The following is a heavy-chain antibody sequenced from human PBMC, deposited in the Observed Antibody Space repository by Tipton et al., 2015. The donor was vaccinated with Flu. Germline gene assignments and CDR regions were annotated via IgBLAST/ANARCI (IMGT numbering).Heavy chain of an antibody. CDR3: ARDSGHYYYGMDV. J-gene: IGHJ6*02. Sequence: SLRLSCAASGFTFSSYEMNWVRQAPGKGLEWVSYISSSGSTIYYADSVKGRFTISRDNAKNSLYLQMNSLRAEDTAVYYCARDSGHYYYGMDVWGQGTTVTVSS. D-gene: IGHD1-26*01. CDR2: ISSSGSTI. V-gene: IGHV3-48*03. CDR1: GFTFSSYE.